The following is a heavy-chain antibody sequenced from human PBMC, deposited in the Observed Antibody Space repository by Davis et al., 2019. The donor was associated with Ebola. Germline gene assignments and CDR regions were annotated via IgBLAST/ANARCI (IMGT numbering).Heavy chain of an antibody. CDR2: IYYSGST. CDR3: ARGHSYGSMVYGVDV. J-gene: IGHJ6*02. V-gene: IGHV4-39*01. CDR1: GGSISSSNYY. D-gene: IGHD5-18*01. Sequence: MPGGSLRLSCTVSGGSISSSNYYWGWIRQPPGKGLEWIGNIYYSGSTYYNPSLKSRVTISVDTPKNLFSLKLSSVTAADTAVYYCARGHSYGSMVYGVDVWGQGTTVSVSS.